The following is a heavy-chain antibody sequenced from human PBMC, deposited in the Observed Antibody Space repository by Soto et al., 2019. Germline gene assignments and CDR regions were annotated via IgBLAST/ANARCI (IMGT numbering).Heavy chain of an antibody. Sequence: ASVKVSCKASGYTFTGYYMHWVRQAPGQGLEWMGWINPNSGGTNYAQKFQSWVTMTRDTSISTAYMELSRLRSDDTAVYYCARGHVVVPAATSPHDYYYYYGMDVWGQGTTVTVSS. CDR2: INPNSGGT. CDR3: ARGHVVVPAATSPHDYYYYYGMDV. CDR1: GYTFTGYY. V-gene: IGHV1-2*04. D-gene: IGHD2-2*01. J-gene: IGHJ6*02.